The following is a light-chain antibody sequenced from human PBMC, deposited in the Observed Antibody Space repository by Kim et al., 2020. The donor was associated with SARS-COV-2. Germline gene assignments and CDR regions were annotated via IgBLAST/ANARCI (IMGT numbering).Light chain of an antibody. J-gene: IGKJ4*01. CDR1: QSVSTE. CDR3: LQRNHWPLT. Sequence: PGERATPAWRASQSVSTELAWYQQKPGKAPRLLISDAADWATGIPARFGGSGFGTDFTLTISSLEPEDSAVYYCLQRNHWPLTFGGGTKVDIK. CDR2: DAA. V-gene: IGKV3-11*01.